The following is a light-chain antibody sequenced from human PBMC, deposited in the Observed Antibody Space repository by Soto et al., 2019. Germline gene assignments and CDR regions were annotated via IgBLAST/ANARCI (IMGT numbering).Light chain of an antibody. J-gene: IGKJ2*01. CDR2: EDF. Sequence: EIVLTQSPGTLSLSPGERATLSCRSSENLSSMYLAWYQKKPGQPPRLLIYEDFTRAAGVPDRFSGSGSGTEFALTISRLEPEDVAVYYCQQFGISPPYTFGQGTRLEIK. CDR3: QQFGISPPYT. CDR1: ENLSSMY. V-gene: IGKV3-20*01.